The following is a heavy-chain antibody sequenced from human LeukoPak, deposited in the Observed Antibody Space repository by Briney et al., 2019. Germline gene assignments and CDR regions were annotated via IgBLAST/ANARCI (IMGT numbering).Heavy chain of an antibody. Sequence: GGSLRLSCAAYGFTFSSYAMSWVRQAPGKGLEWVSAISGSGGSTYYADSVKGRFTISRDNSKNTLYLQMNSLRAEDTAVYYCAKDPDVVVTATFDYWGQGTLVTVSS. V-gene: IGHV3-23*01. CDR1: GFTFSSYA. CDR2: ISGSGGST. CDR3: AKDPDVVVTATFDY. J-gene: IGHJ4*02. D-gene: IGHD2-21*02.